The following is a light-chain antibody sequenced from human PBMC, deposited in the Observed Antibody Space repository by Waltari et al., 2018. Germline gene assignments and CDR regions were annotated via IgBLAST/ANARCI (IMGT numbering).Light chain of an antibody. V-gene: IGLV1-47*01. CDR2: RIK. CDR3: AAWDDSVSGLV. J-gene: IGLJ2*01. CDR1: HSNIGTYY. Sequence: QSVLTQPPSASGTPGQRVTISCSGSHSNIGTYYVYWYQQLPGTATKLLSYRIKQRPSGVPDRFSGSKSGSSASLAISGLRSEDEADYYCAAWDDSVSGLVFGGGTRLTVL.